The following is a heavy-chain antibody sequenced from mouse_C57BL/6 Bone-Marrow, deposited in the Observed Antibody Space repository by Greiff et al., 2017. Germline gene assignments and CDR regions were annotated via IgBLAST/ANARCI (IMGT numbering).Heavy chain of an antibody. V-gene: IGHV2-6*01. CDR3: AIYGLTYGAGFAY. Sequence: VKLVESGPGLVAPSQSLSITCTVSGFSLISYGVDWVRQSPGKGLEWLGVIWGVGSTNYNSALKFRLSISKDNSKSQVFLKRNSLQTDDTAMYSCAIYGLTYGAGFAYCGQETLVTVSA. CDR1: GFSLISYG. J-gene: IGHJ3*01. D-gene: IGHD1-1*02. CDR2: IWGVGST.